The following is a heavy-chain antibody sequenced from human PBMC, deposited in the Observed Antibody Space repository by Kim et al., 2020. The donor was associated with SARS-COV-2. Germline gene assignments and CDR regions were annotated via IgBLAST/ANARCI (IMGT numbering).Heavy chain of an antibody. D-gene: IGHD2-8*02. J-gene: IGHJ3*02. V-gene: IGHV3-21*01. CDR3: ARHAPYTYRWYNDGFDI. CDR1: GFTSSTYT. CDR2: ISDDSRYI. Sequence: GGSLRLSCAASGFTSSTYTLNWVRQAPGKGLEWVSSISDDSRYIYYADSVKGRFIISRDNAKNSLYLQMNSLRVEDTALYFCARHAPYTYRWYNDGFDIWGQGTMVTVSS.